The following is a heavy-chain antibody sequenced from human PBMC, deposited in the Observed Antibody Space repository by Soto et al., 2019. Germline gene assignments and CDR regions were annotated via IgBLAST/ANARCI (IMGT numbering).Heavy chain of an antibody. D-gene: IGHD2-21*02. CDR1: GGSISSGGYY. CDR2: IYYSGST. J-gene: IGHJ5*02. Sequence: SETLSLTCTVSGGSISSGGYYWSWIRQHPGKGLEWIGYIYYSGSTYYNPSLKSRVTISVDTSKNQFSLKLSSVTAADTAVYYCEREGPLSCGGDYYANWFDPRGQGTLVTVSS. V-gene: IGHV4-31*03. CDR3: EREGPLSCGGDYYANWFDP.